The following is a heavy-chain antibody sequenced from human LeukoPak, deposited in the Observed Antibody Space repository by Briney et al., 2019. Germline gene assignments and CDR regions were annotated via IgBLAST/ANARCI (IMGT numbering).Heavy chain of an antibody. J-gene: IGHJ4*02. CDR3: ARDLTTVTMYYFDY. D-gene: IGHD4-17*01. V-gene: IGHV1-3*01. CDR1: GYTFTSYA. Sequence: ASVNVSCKASGYTFTSYAMHWVRQAPGQRLEWMGWINAGNGNTKYSQKFQGRVTITRDTSASTAYMELSSLRSEDTAVYYCARDLTTVTMYYFDYWGQGTLVTVSS. CDR2: INAGNGNT.